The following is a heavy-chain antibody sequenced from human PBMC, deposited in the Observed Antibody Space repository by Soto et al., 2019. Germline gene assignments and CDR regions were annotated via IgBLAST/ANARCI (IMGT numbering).Heavy chain of an antibody. J-gene: IGHJ6*02. CDR1: GFTFSSYG. CDR3: AKDRGAVTPLYYGMDV. V-gene: IGHV3-30*18. CDR2: ISYDGSNK. Sequence: GGSLRLSCAASGFTFSSYGMHWVRQAPGKGLEWVAVISYDGSNKYYADSVKGGFTISRDNSKNTLYLQMNGLRAEDTAAYDCAKDRGAVTPLYYGMDVWGQGTTVTVSS. D-gene: IGHD4-17*01.